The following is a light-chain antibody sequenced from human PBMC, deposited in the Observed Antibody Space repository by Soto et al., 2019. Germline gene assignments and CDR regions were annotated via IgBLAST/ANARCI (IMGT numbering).Light chain of an antibody. V-gene: IGKV3-15*01. CDR2: GGS. J-gene: IGKJ5*01. CDR1: QSVRSD. CDR3: AHYNNWPLA. Sequence: EIVMTHSPATLSVSPGEIATRSCRARQSVRSDLGWYQQKPGQAPRLLIYGGSNRATGIPPRFSGSGSGTEFTLTIPTLESEAFAVYSCAHYNNWPLAFGPGTRLEI.